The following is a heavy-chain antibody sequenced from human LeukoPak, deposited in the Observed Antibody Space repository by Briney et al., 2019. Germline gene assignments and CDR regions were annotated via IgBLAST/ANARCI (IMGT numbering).Heavy chain of an antibody. CDR2: MNPNSGNT. CDR3: ASSLAYSSSLNWFDP. CDR1: GYTFTSYD. V-gene: IGHV1-8*01. Sequence: ASVKVSCKASGYTFTSYDINWVRQATGQGLEWMGWMNPNSGNTGYAQKFQGRVTMTRNTSISTVYMELSSLRSEDTAVYYCASSLAYSSSLNWFDPWGQGTLVTVSS. J-gene: IGHJ5*02. D-gene: IGHD6-13*01.